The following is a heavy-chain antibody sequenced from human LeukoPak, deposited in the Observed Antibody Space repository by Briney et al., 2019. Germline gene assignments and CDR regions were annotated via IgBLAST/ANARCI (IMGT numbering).Heavy chain of an antibody. D-gene: IGHD1-1*01. CDR2: IYHSGST. Sequence: SETLSLTCAVSGGSISSTNWWSWVRQPPEKGLEWIGEIYHSGSTNYNPSLESRVTMSVDKSKNQFSLKLNSMTAADTAVSYCATGRQGNYWGQGTMVIVSS. CDR3: ATGRQGNY. J-gene: IGHJ3*01. V-gene: IGHV4-4*02. CDR1: GGSISSTNW.